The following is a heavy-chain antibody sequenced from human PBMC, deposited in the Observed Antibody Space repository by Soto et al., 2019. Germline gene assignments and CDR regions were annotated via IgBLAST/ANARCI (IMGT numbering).Heavy chain of an antibody. Sequence: VASVKVSCKASGYTFTSYAMHWVRQAPGQRLEWMGWINAGNGNTKYSQKFQGRVTITRDTSASTAYMELSSLRSEDTAVYYCARERCSGGSCYSRFDPWGQGTLVTVSS. D-gene: IGHD2-15*01. CDR3: ARERCSGGSCYSRFDP. V-gene: IGHV1-3*01. CDR2: INAGNGNT. J-gene: IGHJ5*02. CDR1: GYTFTSYA.